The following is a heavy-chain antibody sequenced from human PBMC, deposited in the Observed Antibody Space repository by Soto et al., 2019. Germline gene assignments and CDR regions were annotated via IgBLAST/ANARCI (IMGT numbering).Heavy chain of an antibody. Sequence: GGSLRLSCAASGFTFSSYGMHWVRQAPGKGLEWVAVISYDGSNKYYADSVKGRFTISRDNSKNTLYLQMNSLRAEDTAVYYCAKDHCSSTSCYFDYWGQGTLVTVSS. D-gene: IGHD2-2*01. J-gene: IGHJ4*02. CDR3: AKDHCSSTSCYFDY. CDR1: GFTFSSYG. V-gene: IGHV3-30*18. CDR2: ISYDGSNK.